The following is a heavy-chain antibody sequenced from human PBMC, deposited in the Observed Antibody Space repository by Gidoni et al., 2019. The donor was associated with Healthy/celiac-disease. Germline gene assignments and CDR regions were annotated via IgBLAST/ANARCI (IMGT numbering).Heavy chain of an antibody. CDR2: ISYDGSNK. D-gene: IGHD3-3*01. V-gene: IGHV3-30-3*01. CDR1: GFTFSSYA. J-gene: IGHJ4*02. CDR3: ARVPPSEWLVGPPFDY. Sequence: GFTFSSYAMHWVRQAPGKGLEWVAVISYDGSNKYYADSVKGRFTISRDNSKNTLYLQMNSLRAEDTAVYYCARVPPSEWLVGPPFDYWGQGTLVTVSS.